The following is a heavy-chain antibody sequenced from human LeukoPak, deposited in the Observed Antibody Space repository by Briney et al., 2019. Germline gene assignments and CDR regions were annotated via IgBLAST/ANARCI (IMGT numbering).Heavy chain of an antibody. Sequence: SETLSLTCTVSGGSISSYYWSWIRQPPGKGLEWIGYIYYSGSTHYNPSLKSRVTISVDTSKNQFSLKLSSVTAADTAVYYCARAIVATIWAHFDYWGQGTLVTVSS. CDR1: GGSISSYY. CDR3: ARAIVATIWAHFDY. CDR2: IYYSGST. J-gene: IGHJ4*02. V-gene: IGHV4-59*01. D-gene: IGHD5-12*01.